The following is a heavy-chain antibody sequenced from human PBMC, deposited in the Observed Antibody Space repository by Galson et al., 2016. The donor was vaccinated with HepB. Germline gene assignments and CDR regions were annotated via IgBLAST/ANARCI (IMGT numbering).Heavy chain of an antibody. J-gene: IGHJ5*02. CDR1: GFTFENYA. Sequence: SLRLSCAASGFTFENYAMHWVRQVPGKGQEWVSSITWNSGSKGYADSVKGRFTISRDNAKNSLYLQMNSLRPEDTALYYCAKGFYGDFPSWFDPWGQGTLVTVSS. D-gene: IGHD4-17*01. CDR2: ITWNSGSK. V-gene: IGHV3-9*01. CDR3: AKGFYGDFPSWFDP.